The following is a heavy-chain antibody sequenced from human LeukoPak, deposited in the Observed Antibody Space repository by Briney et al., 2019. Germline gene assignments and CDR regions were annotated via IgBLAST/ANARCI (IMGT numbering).Heavy chain of an antibody. D-gene: IGHD3-10*01. CDR2: ISYDGSNK. V-gene: IGHV3-30*04. CDR3: ARSGSGSYYIFGRRKNYFDY. CDR1: GFTFSSFA. Sequence: PGRSLRLSCAASGFTFSSFAMHWVRQAPGKGLEWVAVISYDGSNKYYADSVKGRFTISRDNSKNTLYLQMNSLRADDTAVYYCARSGSGSYYIFGRRKNYFDYWGQGTLVTVSS. J-gene: IGHJ4*02.